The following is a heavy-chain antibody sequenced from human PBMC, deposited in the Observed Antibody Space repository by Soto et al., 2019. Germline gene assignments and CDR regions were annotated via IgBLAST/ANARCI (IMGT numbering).Heavy chain of an antibody. V-gene: IGHV3-30-3*01. CDR1: GFSFKNYA. Sequence: QVQLVESGGGVVQPGSSLRLSCAASGFSFKNYAFHWVRQAPGKGLECVALISHNDEPKIFYADSVQGRFTISRDNFKNTVSLQMNSLRDEDTAVYHCARCVRAETYYNACDYWGQGTQVTVSS. J-gene: IGHJ4*01. D-gene: IGHD3-10*01. CDR2: ISHNDEPKI. CDR3: ARCVRAETYYNACDY.